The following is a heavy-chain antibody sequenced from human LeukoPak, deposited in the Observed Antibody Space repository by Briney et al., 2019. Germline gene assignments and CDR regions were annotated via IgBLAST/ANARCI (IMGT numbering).Heavy chain of an antibody. CDR3: ARGGDSGYDYLDY. V-gene: IGHV4-61*02. CDR2: IYNSWTT. D-gene: IGHD5-12*01. Sequence: SQTLSLTCTVSGDSVSSGSNYWSWIRQPAGKGLEWIGRIYNSWTTNYNPSLKSRVTISVDTSKNQFSLKLSSVTAADTAVYYCARGGDSGYDYLDYWGQGTLVTVSS. J-gene: IGHJ4*02. CDR1: GDSVSSGSNY.